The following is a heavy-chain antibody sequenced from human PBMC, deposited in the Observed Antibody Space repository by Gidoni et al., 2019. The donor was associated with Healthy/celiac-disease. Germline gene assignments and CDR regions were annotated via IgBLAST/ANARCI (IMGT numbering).Heavy chain of an antibody. J-gene: IGHJ4*02. CDR2: ISYDGSNK. V-gene: IGHV3-30*04. CDR1: GFTFSSYA. D-gene: IGHD3-10*01. Sequence: VQPGRSLRLSCAASGFTFSSYAMHWVRQAPGKGLEWVAVISYDGSNKYYADSVKGRFTISRDNSKNTLYLQMNSLRAEDTAVYYWARDPTGGGPLDYWGQGTLVTVSS. CDR3: ARDPTGGGPLDY.